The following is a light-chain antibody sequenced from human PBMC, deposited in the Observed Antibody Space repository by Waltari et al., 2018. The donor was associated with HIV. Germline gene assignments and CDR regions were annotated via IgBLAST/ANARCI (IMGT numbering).Light chain of an antibody. CDR3: QQSSTVPRT. Sequence: DIRMTPSPGSLSASVGDRVTITCRASHNINSYLNWYHQKPGKAPKLLIYGASSLHSGVPSRFSGSGSGTDFTLTISSLQPEDFGTYYCQQSSTVPRTFGQGTKVEIK. J-gene: IGKJ1*01. CDR2: GAS. CDR1: HNINSY. V-gene: IGKV1-39*01.